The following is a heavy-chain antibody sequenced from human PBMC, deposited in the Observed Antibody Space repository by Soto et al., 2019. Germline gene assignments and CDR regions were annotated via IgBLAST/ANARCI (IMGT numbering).Heavy chain of an antibody. V-gene: IGHV4-4*07. CDR1: GGSIRSYY. D-gene: IGHD1-1*01. Sequence: QVQLQESGPGLVKPSETLSLTCTVSGGSIRSYYWSWIRQSAGKGLEWIGRIYASGSTIYNPSLKSRVTMSLDTSKDQCSLKLSSVTAAHSAVYYCALDSPPIDYWCQGTLVTCYS. CDR3: ALDSPPIDY. CDR2: IYASGST. J-gene: IGHJ4*02.